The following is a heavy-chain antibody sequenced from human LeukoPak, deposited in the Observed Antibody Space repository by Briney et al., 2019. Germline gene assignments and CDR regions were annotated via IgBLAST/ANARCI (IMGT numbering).Heavy chain of an antibody. D-gene: IGHD3-10*01. CDR2: VSYEESNK. Sequence: WGSLTLTCAASGVTFSSYGMHWVRQAPPKGLESVAVVSYEESNKYYADFVKGRFTISRDNSKNTLYLQMNSLRAEDTAVYYCAKDSTDWRFGESYYFDYWGQGTLVTVSS. V-gene: IGHV3-30*18. J-gene: IGHJ4*02. CDR3: AKDSTDWRFGESYYFDY. CDR1: GVTFSSYG.